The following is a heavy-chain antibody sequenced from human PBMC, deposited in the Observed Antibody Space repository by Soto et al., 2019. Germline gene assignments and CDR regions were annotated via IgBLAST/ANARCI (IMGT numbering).Heavy chain of an antibody. CDR1: GGSVSSGDYY. CDR3: ARVVISGSYLDY. Sequence: SETLSLTCTVSGGSVSSGDYYWSWIRQPPGKGLERIGNIYYSGNTYYNPSLKSRVTISVDTSKNQFSLKLTSVTAEDMAVYYCARVVISGSYLDYWGQGTLVTVSS. J-gene: IGHJ4*02. CDR2: IYYSGNT. D-gene: IGHD1-26*01. V-gene: IGHV4-30-4*01.